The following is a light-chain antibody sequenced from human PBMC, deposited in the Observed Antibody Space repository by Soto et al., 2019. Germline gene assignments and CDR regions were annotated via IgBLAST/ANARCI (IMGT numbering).Light chain of an antibody. Sequence: EIVLTQSPVTLSLSPGERATLSCRASLSVSTSLDWYQQKPGQSPRLLIYDAAHRATGIPVRFSGGGSGPDFTLTISSLEPEDSAVYYCQQRSKWPLTFGGGTKVEIK. J-gene: IGKJ4*01. CDR2: DAA. CDR3: QQRSKWPLT. CDR1: LSVSTS. V-gene: IGKV3-11*01.